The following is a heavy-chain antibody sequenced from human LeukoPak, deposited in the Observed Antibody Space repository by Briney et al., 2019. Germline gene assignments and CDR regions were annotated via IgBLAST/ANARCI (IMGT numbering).Heavy chain of an antibody. J-gene: IGHJ3*02. CDR2: ISSGGNDK. Sequence: SGGSLRLSCVASGFTFSSYAMHWVRQAPGKGLEWVAVISSGGNDKHYTDSVKGRFTIDRDSSKNTLYLQMNSLRAEDAAVYYCARERCVVGACGAFDIWGQGTMDTVSS. V-gene: IGHV3-30*14. CDR1: GFTFSSYA. D-gene: IGHD1-26*01. CDR3: ARERCVVGACGAFDI.